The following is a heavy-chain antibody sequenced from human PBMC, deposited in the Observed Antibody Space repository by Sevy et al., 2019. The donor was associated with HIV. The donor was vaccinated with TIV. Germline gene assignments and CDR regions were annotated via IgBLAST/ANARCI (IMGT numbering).Heavy chain of an antibody. D-gene: IGHD2-2*01. Sequence: GGSLRLSCVASGFIFTNYAMHWVRQAPGKGLEWVAHIKVDGSERYYVDSVKGRFTISRENTKNSLYLQMNSLRAEDTAVYYCARDCSSTSCLWGLDVWGQGTTVTVSS. V-gene: IGHV3-7*03. CDR2: IKVDGSER. CDR3: ARDCSSTSCLWGLDV. CDR1: GFIFTNYA. J-gene: IGHJ6*02.